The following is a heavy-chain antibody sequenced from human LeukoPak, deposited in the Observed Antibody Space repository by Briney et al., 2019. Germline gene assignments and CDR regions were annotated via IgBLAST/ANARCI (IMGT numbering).Heavy chain of an antibody. Sequence: ASVKVSCKVSGYTLTELSMHWVRQAPGKGLEWMGGFDPEDGETIYAQKFQGRVTMTEDTSTDTAYMELSGLRSEDTAVYYCATVDASPADYYYYGMDVWGQGTTVTVSS. CDR3: ATVDASPADYYYYGMDV. CDR1: GYTLTELS. D-gene: IGHD2-2*01. CDR2: FDPEDGET. J-gene: IGHJ6*02. V-gene: IGHV1-24*01.